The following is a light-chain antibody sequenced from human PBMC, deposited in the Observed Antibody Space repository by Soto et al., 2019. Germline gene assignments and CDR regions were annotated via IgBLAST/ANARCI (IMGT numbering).Light chain of an antibody. CDR3: QQRSNWPPYT. CDR1: ESVSSY. CDR2: DAS. J-gene: IGKJ2*01. Sequence: EIVLTQSPATLSLTPGERATLSCRASESVSSYLVWYQQQPGQAPRLLIYDASKRANGIPARFSGSGSGTDFTLTISSLEPEDFAVYYCQQRSNWPPYTFGQGTKVDI. V-gene: IGKV3-11*01.